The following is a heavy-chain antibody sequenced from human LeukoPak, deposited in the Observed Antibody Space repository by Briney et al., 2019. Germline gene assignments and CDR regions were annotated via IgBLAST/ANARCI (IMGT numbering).Heavy chain of an antibody. D-gene: IGHD6-6*01. CDR3: VKTMGYINSRLDY. CDR2: ISSNGGST. Sequence: GGSLRLSCSASGFTFSSYAMHWVRQAPGKGLEFVSAISSNGGSTYYADSVKGRFTISRDNSKNTLYLLMSSLRAEDTSVYYCVKTMGYINSRLDYWGQGTLVTVSS. J-gene: IGHJ4*02. V-gene: IGHV3-64D*06. CDR1: GFTFSSYA.